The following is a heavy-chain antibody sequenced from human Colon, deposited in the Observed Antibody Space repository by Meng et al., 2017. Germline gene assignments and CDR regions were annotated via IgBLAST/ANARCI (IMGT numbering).Heavy chain of an antibody. J-gene: IGHJ4*02. V-gene: IGHV3-11*01. CDR3: ARNLFGDY. D-gene: IGHD3-16*01. CDR1: GFIFSDYY. CDR2: ISSRGGTI. Sequence: GQLGELGGGLGKSGGSLRLSLEALGFIFSDYYITWFRQAPGKGLEWVSYISSRGGTIHYADSVRGRFTISRDNANNSVFLQMNSLRAEDTAVYYCARNLFGDYWGQGILVTVSS.